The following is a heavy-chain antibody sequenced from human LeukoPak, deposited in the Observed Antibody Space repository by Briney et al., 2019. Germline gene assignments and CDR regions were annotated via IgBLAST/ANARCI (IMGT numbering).Heavy chain of an antibody. CDR3: ARAYEVPPDAFDI. V-gene: IGHV3-74*01. CDR1: GFTFSSYW. J-gene: IGHJ3*02. D-gene: IGHD5-12*01. CDR2: INTDGSST. Sequence: GGSLRLSCAASGFTFSSYWMHWVRQAPGKGLVWVSRINTDGSSTSYADSVKGRFTISRDNAKNTLYLQMNSLRAEDTAVYYCARAYEVPPDAFDIWGQGTMVTVSS.